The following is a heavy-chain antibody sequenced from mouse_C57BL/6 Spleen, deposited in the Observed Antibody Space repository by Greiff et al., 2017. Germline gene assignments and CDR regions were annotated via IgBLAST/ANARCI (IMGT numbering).Heavy chain of an antibody. Sequence: EVQLQQSGPELVKPGASVKIPCKASGYTFTDYNMDWVKQSHGKSLEWIGDINPNNGGTIYNQKFKGKATLTVDKSSSTAYMELRSLTSEDTAVYYCARERGCYGSSLYFDYWGQGTTLTVSS. D-gene: IGHD1-1*01. CDR1: GYTFTDYN. CDR3: ARERGCYGSSLYFDY. CDR2: INPNNGGT. V-gene: IGHV1-18*01. J-gene: IGHJ2*01.